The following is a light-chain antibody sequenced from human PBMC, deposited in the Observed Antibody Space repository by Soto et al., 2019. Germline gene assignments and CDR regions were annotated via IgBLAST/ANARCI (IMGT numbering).Light chain of an antibody. Sequence: QPVLTQPPSASGTPGQRVTISCSGTSSNIGSNTVNWYQQLPGTATKLLIYSNNQRPSGVPDRFSGSNSDTSDSLAISGLQYEDEAEYYCAAWDDSLNGVVFGGGTKLTVL. CDR2: SNN. CDR3: AAWDDSLNGVV. CDR1: SSNIGSNT. V-gene: IGLV1-44*01. J-gene: IGLJ2*01.